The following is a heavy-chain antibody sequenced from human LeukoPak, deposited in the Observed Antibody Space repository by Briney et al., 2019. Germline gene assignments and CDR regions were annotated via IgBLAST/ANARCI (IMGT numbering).Heavy chain of an antibody. Sequence: GGSLRLSCAASGFTVSSNYMSWVRQAPGKGLEWVSGVSASGGSTYYADSVKGRFTISRDNSKNTLYLQMNSLRAEDTAVYYCASILLWFVYDYWGQGTLVTVSS. CDR2: VSASGGST. CDR1: GFTVSSNY. V-gene: IGHV3-23*01. CDR3: ASILLWFVYDY. J-gene: IGHJ4*02. D-gene: IGHD3-10*01.